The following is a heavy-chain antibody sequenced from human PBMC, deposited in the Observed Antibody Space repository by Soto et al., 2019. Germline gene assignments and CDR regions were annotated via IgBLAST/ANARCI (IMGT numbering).Heavy chain of an antibody. CDR1: GGSISSYY. CDR2: IYYSGST. Sequence: SETLSLTCTVSGGSISSYYWSWIRQPPGKGLEWIGYIYYSGSTNYNPSLKSRVTISVDTSKNQFSLKLSSVTAADTAVHYCARVRDVEMATIDYWGQGTLVTVSS. D-gene: IGHD5-12*01. J-gene: IGHJ4*02. V-gene: IGHV4-59*01. CDR3: ARVRDVEMATIDY.